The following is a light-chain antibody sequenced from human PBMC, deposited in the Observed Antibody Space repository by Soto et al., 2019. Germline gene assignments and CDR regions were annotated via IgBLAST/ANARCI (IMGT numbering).Light chain of an antibody. CDR2: GAS. CDR3: QQYGNSPPVYT. CDR1: QSVTSSY. Sequence: EIVLTQSPGTPSLSPGERATLSCRASQSVTSSYLAWYQQKPGQAPRLLIYGASNRATGIPDRFSGSGSGTDFSLTISRLEPEDFAVYHCQQYGNSPPVYTFGQGTKLEIK. J-gene: IGKJ2*01. V-gene: IGKV3-20*01.